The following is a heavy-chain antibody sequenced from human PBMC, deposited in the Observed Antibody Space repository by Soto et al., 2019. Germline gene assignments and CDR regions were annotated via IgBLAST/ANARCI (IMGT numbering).Heavy chain of an antibody. CDR2: INSDGSST. J-gene: IGHJ6*02. Sequence: GGSLRLSCAASGFTFSSYWMHWVRQAPGKGLVWVSRINSDGSSTSYADSVKGRFTISRDNAKNTLYLQMNSLRAEDTAVYYCARAPDYYGSGSYPPGYYYGMDVWGQGTTVTVSS. V-gene: IGHV3-74*01. CDR3: ARAPDYYGSGSYPPGYYYGMDV. CDR1: GFTFSSYW. D-gene: IGHD3-10*01.